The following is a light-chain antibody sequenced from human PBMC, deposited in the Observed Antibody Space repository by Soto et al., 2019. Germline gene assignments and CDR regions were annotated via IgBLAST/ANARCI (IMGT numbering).Light chain of an antibody. J-gene: IGKJ4*01. CDR1: QSVSSNY. V-gene: IGKV3D-20*02. Sequence: IPLTQSPVTLSLSPGERASLPCRASQSVSSNYLAWYQQRPGQAPRLLIYDASSRATGVPDRFSGSGSGTDFTLTISSLEPEDFAVYYCQQRSSLTFGGGTKVDIK. CDR3: QQRSSLT. CDR2: DAS.